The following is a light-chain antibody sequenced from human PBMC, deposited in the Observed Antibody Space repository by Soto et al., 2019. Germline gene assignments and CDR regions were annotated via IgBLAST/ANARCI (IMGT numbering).Light chain of an antibody. V-gene: IGLV2-11*01. CDR2: DVS. CDR3: CSYAGSYTWV. J-gene: IGLJ3*02. CDR1: SSDVGGYND. Sequence: QSALTKPRSVSGSPGQSVTISCAGTSSDVGGYNDVSWYQHNPGKAPKLMIYDVSQRPSGVPDRFSGSKSGNTASLTISCLQAEDEADYFCCSYAGSYTWVFGGGTKLTVL.